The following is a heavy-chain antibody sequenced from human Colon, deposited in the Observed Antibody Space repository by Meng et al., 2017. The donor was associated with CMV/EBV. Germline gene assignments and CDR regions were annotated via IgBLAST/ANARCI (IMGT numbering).Heavy chain of an antibody. Sequence: YGIAGVRQAPGQGLEWMGWINVKDGNTNYAENFQGRVTMTTDTSTSTAYLDLRSLRSDDTAVYFCARSLGYCSSGTCYTNWFDPWGQGTLVTVSS. CDR2: INVKDGNT. J-gene: IGHJ5*02. CDR1: YG. V-gene: IGHV1-18*01. D-gene: IGHD2-15*01. CDR3: ARSLGYCSSGTCYTNWFDP.